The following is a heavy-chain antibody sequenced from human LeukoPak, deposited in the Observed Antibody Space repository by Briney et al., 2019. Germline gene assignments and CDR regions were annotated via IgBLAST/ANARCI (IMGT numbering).Heavy chain of an antibody. D-gene: IGHD5-18*01. CDR2: IYYSGTT. V-gene: IGHV4-59*08. CDR3: ARQTAKNVDTARFDS. CDR1: GFTFSSYA. J-gene: IGHJ4*02. Sequence: GSLRLSCAASGFTFSSYAMSWVRQAPGKGLEWIGYIYYSGTTNYSPSLNSRVNISLDTAKNQFSLRLSSVTAADTAVYYCARQTAKNVDTARFDSWGQGTLVTVSS.